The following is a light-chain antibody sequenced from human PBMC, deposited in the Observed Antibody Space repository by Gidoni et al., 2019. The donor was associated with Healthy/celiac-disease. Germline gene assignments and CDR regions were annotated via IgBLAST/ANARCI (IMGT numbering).Light chain of an antibody. J-gene: IGKJ3*01. CDR3: QQYNSYLFT. V-gene: IGKV1-5*03. Sequence: DIQMTQPPSTLSASVGDRVTITCRGSQSISSWLGWYQQKPEKATKLLIYKASSLESGVQSRFGGSGSGTEFTLTISSLQHDDFATYYCQQYNSYLFTFGPGTKVDIK. CDR1: QSISSW. CDR2: KAS.